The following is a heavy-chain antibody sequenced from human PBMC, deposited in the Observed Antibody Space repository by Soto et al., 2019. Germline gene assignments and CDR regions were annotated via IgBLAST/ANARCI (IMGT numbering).Heavy chain of an antibody. CDR3: ATGQQVRMADI. D-gene: IGHD6-13*01. CDR1: GFTVSGYY. J-gene: IGHJ3*02. CDR2: ISGNSIDT. Sequence: QVQLVESGGGLVKPGGSLRLSCAASGFTVSGYYMGWIRQPPGKGLEWISYISGNSIDTNHADSVKGRFTISRDNAKNSLYLQMDSLRAEDTAVYFCATGQQVRMADIWGQGTMVTVSS. V-gene: IGHV3-11*05.